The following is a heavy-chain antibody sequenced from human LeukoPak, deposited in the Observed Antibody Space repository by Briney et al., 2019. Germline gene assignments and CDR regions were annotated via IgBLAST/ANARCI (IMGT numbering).Heavy chain of an antibody. Sequence: GGSLRLSCAASGFTFSSYSMNWVRQAPGKGLEWVSSIGTDGYSYSAVSVKGRFTISRDNAKSTLYLQMDSLTVEDTALYYCARGTIGGNPASAYWGQGTLVTVSS. CDR3: ARGTIGGNPASAY. D-gene: IGHD4-23*01. V-gene: IGHV3-21*06. CDR1: GFTFSSYS. J-gene: IGHJ4*02. CDR2: IGTDGYS.